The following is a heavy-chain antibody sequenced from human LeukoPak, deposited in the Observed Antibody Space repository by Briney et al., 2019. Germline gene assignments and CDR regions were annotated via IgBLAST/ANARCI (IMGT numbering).Heavy chain of an antibody. CDR2: ISAYNGNT. D-gene: IGHD1-26*01. V-gene: IGHV1-18*01. Sequence: ASVKVSCKASGYTFTSYGISWVRQAPGQGLEWMGWISAYNGNTNYAQKLQGRVTMTTDTSTSTAYMELRSPRSDDTAVYYCASDPKWELLSPIPYYFDYWGQGTLVTVSS. CDR1: GYTFTSYG. J-gene: IGHJ4*02. CDR3: ASDPKWELLSPIPYYFDY.